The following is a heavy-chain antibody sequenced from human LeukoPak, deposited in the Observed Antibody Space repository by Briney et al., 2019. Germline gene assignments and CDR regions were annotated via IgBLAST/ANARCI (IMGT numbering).Heavy chain of an antibody. Sequence: GRSLRLSCAASGFTFDDYAMHWVRQAPGKGLEWVSSISSSSSYIYYADSVKGRFTISRDNAKNSLYLQMNSLRAEDTAVYYCARDAYSSSWDVWGQGTTVTVSS. CDR1: GFTFDDYA. V-gene: IGHV3-21*01. CDR3: ARDAYSSSWDV. CDR2: ISSSSSYI. D-gene: IGHD6-13*01. J-gene: IGHJ6*02.